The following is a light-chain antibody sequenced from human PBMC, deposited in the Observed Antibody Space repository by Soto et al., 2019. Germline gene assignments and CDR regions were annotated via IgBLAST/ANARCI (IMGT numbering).Light chain of an antibody. J-gene: IGLJ1*01. CDR1: SSNIGAGYD. CDR2: GNT. CDR3: QSHDSSLHASV. Sequence: QSVLTQPPSVSGAPGQRGTISCTGSSSNIGAGYDVHWYLQLPGTAPKLLIYGNTNRPSGVPDRFSGSKSGSSASLAITGLQAEDEADYCCQSHDSSLHASVFGTGTKLTVL. V-gene: IGLV1-40*01.